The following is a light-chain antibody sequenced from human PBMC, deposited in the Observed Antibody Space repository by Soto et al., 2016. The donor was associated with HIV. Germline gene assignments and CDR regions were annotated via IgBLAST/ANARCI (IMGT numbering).Light chain of an antibody. V-gene: IGLV3-19*01. CDR3: NSRDSSGNYVV. Sequence: SSELTQDPAVSVALGQTVSITCQGDSLRSFYASWYQQKPGQAPVLVIYGKDNRPSGIPDRFSGSSSGNTDFLTITGAQAEDEADYYCNSRDSSGNYVVFGGGTKLTVL. J-gene: IGLJ2*01. CDR1: SLRSFY. CDR2: GKD.